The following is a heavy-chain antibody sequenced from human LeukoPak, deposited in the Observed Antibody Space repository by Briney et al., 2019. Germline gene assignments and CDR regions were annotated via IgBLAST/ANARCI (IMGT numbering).Heavy chain of an antibody. CDR1: GGSIRNYY. J-gene: IGHJ4*02. V-gene: IGHV4-59*01. D-gene: IGHD6-13*01. Sequence: SETLSLTCTVSGGSIRNYYWNWIRQPPGKGLEWIGHIIYSGSTNYNPSLKSRVTISVDTSKNQFSLKLSSVTAADTALYYCVRFSGSWSYFDCWGQGTLVTVSS. CDR2: IIYSGST. CDR3: VRFSGSWSYFDC.